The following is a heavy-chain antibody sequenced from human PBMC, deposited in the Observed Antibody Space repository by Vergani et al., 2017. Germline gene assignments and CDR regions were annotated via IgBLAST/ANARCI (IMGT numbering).Heavy chain of an antibody. V-gene: IGHV3-21*01. J-gene: IGHJ4*03. CDR1: GFTFSSYS. Sequence: EVQLVESGGGLVKPGGSLRLSCAASGFTFSSYSMNWVRQAPGKGLEWVSSISSSSSYIYYADSVKGRFTISRDNAKNSLYLQMNSLRAEDTAVYYCAKFVLTMVRGVTFDYWGQGTTVTVSS. CDR3: AKFVLTMVRGVTFDY. D-gene: IGHD3-10*01. CDR2: ISSSSSYI.